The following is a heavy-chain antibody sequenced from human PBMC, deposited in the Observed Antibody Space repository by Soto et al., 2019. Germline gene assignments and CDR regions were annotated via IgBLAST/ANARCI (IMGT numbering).Heavy chain of an antibody. CDR3: AREDGSSSYY. V-gene: IGHV4-61*01. J-gene: IGHJ4*02. Sequence: SETLSLTCTVSGGSVSSGSYYWGWIRQPPGKGLEWIGYIYYSGSTNYNPSLKSRVTISVDTSKNQFSLKLSSVTAADTAVYYCAREDGSSSYYWGQGTLVTVSS. D-gene: IGHD6-6*01. CDR1: GGSVSSGSYY. CDR2: IYYSGST.